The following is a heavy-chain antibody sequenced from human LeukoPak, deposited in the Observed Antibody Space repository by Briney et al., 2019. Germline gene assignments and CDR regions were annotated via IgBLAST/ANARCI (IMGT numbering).Heavy chain of an antibody. V-gene: IGHV3-23*01. D-gene: IGHD6-13*01. Sequence: LSGGSLRLSCAASGFTFSSYAMSWVRQAPGKGLEWVSAISGSGGSTYYADSVKGRFTISRDNSKNTLYLQMNSLRAEDTAVYYCAKGLPGIAAAGNLGSSIWGQGTLVTVSS. CDR2: ISGSGGST. CDR1: GFTFSSYA. CDR3: AKGLPGIAAAGNLGSSI. J-gene: IGHJ4*02.